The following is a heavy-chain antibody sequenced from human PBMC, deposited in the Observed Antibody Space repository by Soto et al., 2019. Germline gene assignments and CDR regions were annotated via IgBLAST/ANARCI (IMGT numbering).Heavy chain of an antibody. CDR3: ASSIN. Sequence: GGSLRLSCAASGFPFSSYGMHWVRQAPGKGLDWVGVIWYDGSKKDYAESVKGRFTISRDNSKNMLYLQMNSLRADYTAVYYCASSINWGQGTLATVSS. V-gene: IGHV3-33*03. CDR1: GFPFSSYG. CDR2: IWYDGSKK. J-gene: IGHJ4*02.